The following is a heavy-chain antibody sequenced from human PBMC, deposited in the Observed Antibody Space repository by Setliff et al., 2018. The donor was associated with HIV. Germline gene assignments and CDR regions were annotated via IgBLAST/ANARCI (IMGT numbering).Heavy chain of an antibody. Sequence: SVKVSCKASGGTLNSETLSWVRQAPGKGLEWMGGIVPVFGRTNYAQKFQGRVTITADESTSTVYMELSGLRSDDTAVYYCATGRGYCSGGSCYSFRISISWFDPWGQGTLVTVSS. J-gene: IGHJ5*02. CDR3: ATGRGYCSGGSCYSFRISISWFDP. CDR2: IVPVFGRT. D-gene: IGHD2-15*01. V-gene: IGHV1-69*13. CDR1: GGTLNSET.